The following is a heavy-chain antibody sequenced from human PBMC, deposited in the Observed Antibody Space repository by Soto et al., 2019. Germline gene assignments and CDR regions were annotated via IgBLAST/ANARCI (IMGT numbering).Heavy chain of an antibody. V-gene: IGHV3-21*01. D-gene: IGHD1-26*01. Sequence: GGSLRHSTAAPGFTFSRYRTNWVRQAPGKRLERVSSIIGRRGYMSCAGSVRRRFSSSGDNAKNALYLQMNRLRGEDTAVYYCARGPSDLWEPDLYYQYWGRGTRVTVSS. J-gene: IGHJ1*01. CDR3: ARGPSDLWEPDLYYQY. CDR2: IIGRRGYM. CDR1: GFTFSRYR.